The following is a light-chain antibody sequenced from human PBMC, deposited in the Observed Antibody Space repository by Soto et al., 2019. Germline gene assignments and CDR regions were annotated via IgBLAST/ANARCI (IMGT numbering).Light chain of an antibody. V-gene: IGKV1-5*01. J-gene: IGKJ1*01. CDR1: QNINNW. Sequence: DIQMTQSPSTLSASVGDRVTITCRASQNINNWLAWYQQRPGKAPNLLIYDASTLESGVPSRFSGSGSGTEFTLTISSLQPDDCASYYCQRYNSWTFGQGTKVEI. CDR3: QRYNSWT. CDR2: DAS.